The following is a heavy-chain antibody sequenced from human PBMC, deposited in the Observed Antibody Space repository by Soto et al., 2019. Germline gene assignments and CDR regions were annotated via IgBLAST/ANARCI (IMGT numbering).Heavy chain of an antibody. J-gene: IGHJ6*03. CDR2: IHYSGST. CDR1: GGSISSYY. V-gene: IGHV4-59*01. CDR3: ARDLRPLGRGDVWGGPNISPTVCNDVDV. Sequence: SETLSLTCTVSGGSISSYYWSWIRQPPGKGLEWIGYIHYSGSTNYNSSLNSRVTISVDTSNNQFSLKLTSVTAADTAVYYCARDLRPLGRGDVWGGPNISPTVCNDVDVWSKGTTVTV. D-gene: IGHD3-3*01.